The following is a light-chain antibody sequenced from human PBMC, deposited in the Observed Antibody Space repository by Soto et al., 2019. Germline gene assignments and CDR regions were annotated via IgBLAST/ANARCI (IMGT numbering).Light chain of an antibody. J-gene: IGKJ4*01. V-gene: IGKV3-11*01. CDR1: HSVNSH. CDR2: DAS. CDR3: QQRGNWPLT. Sequence: IMMTQSPATLAVSPGERVTLSFMTSHSVNSHVAWYQQKPGQAPRLLIYDASNRATGIPPRFSGSGSGTDFTLTISSLEPEDFAVYYCQQRGNWPLTFGGGTKVDIK.